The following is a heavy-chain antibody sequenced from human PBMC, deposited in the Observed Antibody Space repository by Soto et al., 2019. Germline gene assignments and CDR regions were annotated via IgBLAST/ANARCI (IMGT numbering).Heavy chain of an antibody. Sequence: SLRLSCAASGFTFSSYGMHWVRQAPGKGLEWVAVISYDGSNKYYADSVKGRFTISRDNSKNTLYLQMNSLRAEDTAVYYCSDCSGGSCYSRYWGQGTLVTVSS. CDR1: GFTFSSYG. J-gene: IGHJ4*02. V-gene: IGHV3-30*03. CDR3: SDCSGGSCYSRY. D-gene: IGHD2-15*01. CDR2: ISYDGSNK.